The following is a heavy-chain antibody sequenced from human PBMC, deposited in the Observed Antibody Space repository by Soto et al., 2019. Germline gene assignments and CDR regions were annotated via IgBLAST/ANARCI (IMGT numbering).Heavy chain of an antibody. D-gene: IGHD3-22*01. CDR2: FIPIFRTL. V-gene: IGHV1-69*01. Sequence: QVQLIQSEAEVKKPGSSVRVSCTASGGIFCSHGFSWVRQAPGQRLERVGGFIPIFRTLTYTEKFQARVRIAADESTNTVYLDLSSLTSEDTAVYYCVRDRRIYYSDPHDEFVASDYEVWGQGTMVSVSS. CDR3: VRDRRIYYSDPHDEFVASDYEV. J-gene: IGHJ3*01. CDR1: GGIFCSHG.